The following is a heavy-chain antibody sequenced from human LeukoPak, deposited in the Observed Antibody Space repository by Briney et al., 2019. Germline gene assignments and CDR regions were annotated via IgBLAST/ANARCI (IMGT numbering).Heavy chain of an antibody. CDR3: AMSSWVSNADAVL. CDR2: LRGDGET. Sequence: GGSLRLSCAASGFTFSSYAMSWVRQAPARGLEWVSSLRGDGETFYADSVKGRFTLSRDESRNTVYLHLNNLRVEDTAVYYCAMSSWVSNADAVLWGQGTVVTVS. CDR1: GFTFSSYA. D-gene: IGHD1-1*01. J-gene: IGHJ4*02. V-gene: IGHV3-23*01.